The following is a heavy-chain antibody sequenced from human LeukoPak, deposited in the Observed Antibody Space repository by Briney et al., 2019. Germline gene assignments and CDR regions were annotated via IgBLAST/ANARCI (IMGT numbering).Heavy chain of an antibody. CDR3: ARLAPYYYDSSGYHFDY. V-gene: IGHV3-7*01. CDR2: IKQDGSEK. D-gene: IGHD3-22*01. CDR1: GFTFSSYW. Sequence: GGSLRLSCAASGFTFSSYWMSWVRQAPGKGLEWVANIKQDGSEKYYVDSVKGRFTISRDNAKNSLYLQMNSLRAEDTAVYYCARLAPYYYDSSGYHFDYWGQGTLVTVSS. J-gene: IGHJ4*02.